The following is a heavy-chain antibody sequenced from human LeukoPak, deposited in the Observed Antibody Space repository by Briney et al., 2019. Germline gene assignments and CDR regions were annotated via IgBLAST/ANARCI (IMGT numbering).Heavy chain of an antibody. Sequence: GGSLRLSCAASGFTFDDYAMHWVRQAPGKGLEWVSGISWNSGSIGYADSAKGRFTISRDNAKNSLYLQMNSLRAEDTALYYCAKAHSRSTSWFGHWGQGTLVTVSS. CDR1: GFTFDDYA. D-gene: IGHD2-2*01. CDR2: ISWNSGSI. CDR3: AKAHSRSTSWFGH. J-gene: IGHJ5*02. V-gene: IGHV3-9*01.